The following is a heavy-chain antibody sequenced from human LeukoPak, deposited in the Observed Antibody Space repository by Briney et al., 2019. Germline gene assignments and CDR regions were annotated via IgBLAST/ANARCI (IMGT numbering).Heavy chain of an antibody. D-gene: IGHD2/OR15-2a*01. J-gene: IGHJ4*02. CDR2: ISYDGSNK. CDR1: GFTFSSYA. V-gene: IGHV3-30-3*01. CDR3: ARGVIVVAPLIDY. Sequence: GGSLRLSCAASGFTFSSYAMHWVRQAPGKGLEWVAVISYDGSNKYYADSVKGRFTISRDNSKNTLYLQMNSLRAEDTAVYYCARGVIVVAPLIDYWGQGTLVTVSS.